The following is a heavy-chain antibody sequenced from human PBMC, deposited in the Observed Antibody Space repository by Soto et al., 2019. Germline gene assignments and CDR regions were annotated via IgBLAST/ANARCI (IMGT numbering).Heavy chain of an antibody. Sequence: VGSVRLSCASSVFTFRNYGMHCVRQAPGKGLEDVAAIWYGGSNKYYADSVKGRFTISRDNSKNELYLQMSSLTTDDTAVYYCARDANRSSLEYWGQGTLVNVSS. D-gene: IGHD1-26*01. V-gene: IGHV3-33*01. CDR3: ARDANRSSLEY. CDR1: VFTFRNYG. CDR2: IWYGGSNK. J-gene: IGHJ4*02.